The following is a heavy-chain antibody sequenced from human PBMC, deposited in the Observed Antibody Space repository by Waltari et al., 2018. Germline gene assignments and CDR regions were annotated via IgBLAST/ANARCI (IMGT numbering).Heavy chain of an antibody. CDR1: GGSISSYY. J-gene: IGHJ6*03. D-gene: IGHD3-16*01. CDR3: ARERARAYGPPFDYMDV. CDR2: IYYSGST. Sequence: QVQLQESGPGLVKPSETLSLTCTVSGGSISSYYWSWIRQPPGKGLEWIGYIYYSGSTNNTTSIKARVTMSVDTSKNQFSLKLSSVTAADTAVYYWARERARAYGPPFDYMDVWGKGTTVTVSS. V-gene: IGHV4-59*01.